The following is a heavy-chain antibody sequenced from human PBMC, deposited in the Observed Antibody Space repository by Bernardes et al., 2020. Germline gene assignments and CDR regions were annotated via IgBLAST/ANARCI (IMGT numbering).Heavy chain of an antibody. CDR3: AVGHGGLDY. CDR1: GFTFTNYA. V-gene: IGHV3-23*01. D-gene: IGHD2-15*01. J-gene: IGHJ4*02. Sequence: GSLSLSCAASGFTFTNYAMSWVRQAPGKGLDWVSSIGASGSDTSYADSVRGRFTISRDNYENTLYLEMNSLRAEDTAVYYCAVGHGGLDYWGQGTLVTVSS. CDR2: IGASGSDT.